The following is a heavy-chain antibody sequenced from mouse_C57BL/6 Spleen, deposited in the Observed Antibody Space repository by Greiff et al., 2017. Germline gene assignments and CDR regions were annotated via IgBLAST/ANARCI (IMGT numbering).Heavy chain of an antibody. CDR1: GYTFTSYW. CDR3: ARGGYYGSSSAWFAY. D-gene: IGHD1-1*01. CDR2: IDPSDSET. V-gene: IGHV1-52*01. J-gene: IGHJ3*01. Sequence: VQLQQPGAELVRPGSSVKLSCKASGYTFTSYWMHWVKQRPIQGLEWIGNIDPSDSETHYNQKFKDKATLTVDKSSSTAYMQLSSLTSEDSAVYYCARGGYYGSSSAWFAYWGQGTLVTVSA.